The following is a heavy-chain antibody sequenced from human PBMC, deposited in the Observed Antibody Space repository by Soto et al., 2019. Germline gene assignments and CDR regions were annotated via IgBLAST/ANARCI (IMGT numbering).Heavy chain of an antibody. Sequence: SETLSRTCTVSGGSISSYYWSWIRQPPGKGLEWIGYIYYSGSTNYNPSLKSRVTISVDTSKNQFSLKLSSVTAADTAVYYCARQLDGDSKYYYYYMDVWGKGTTVTVSS. J-gene: IGHJ6*03. CDR1: GGSISSYY. D-gene: IGHD4-17*01. V-gene: IGHV4-59*08. CDR3: ARQLDGDSKYYYYYMDV. CDR2: IYYSGST.